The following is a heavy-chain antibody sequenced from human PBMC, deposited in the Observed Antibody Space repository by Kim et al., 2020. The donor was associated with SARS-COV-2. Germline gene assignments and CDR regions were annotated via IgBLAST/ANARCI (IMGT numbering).Heavy chain of an antibody. D-gene: IGHD3-10*01. CDR1: GFTFSSYG. Sequence: GGSLRLSCAASGFTFSSYGMHWVRQAPGKGLEWVAVISYDGSNKYYADSVKGRLTISRDNSKNTLYLQMNSLRAEDTAVYYCAKSITMVRTDAFDIWGQGTMVTVSS. J-gene: IGHJ3*02. CDR3: AKSITMVRTDAFDI. CDR2: ISYDGSNK. V-gene: IGHV3-30*18.